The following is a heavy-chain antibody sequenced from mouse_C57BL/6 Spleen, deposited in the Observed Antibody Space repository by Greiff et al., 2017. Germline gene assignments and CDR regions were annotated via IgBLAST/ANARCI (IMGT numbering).Heavy chain of an antibody. V-gene: IGHV14-3*01. CDR1: GFNFKNTY. CDR2: IDPPNGNT. Sequence: VQLQQSVAELVRPGASVKLSCKASGFNFKNTYMPWVKQSPEQGLEWIGRIDPPNGNTNYAPKFQGKATITADTSSNTAYLQLSSLTSEDPAIYYCAREGSGYATFDYWGQGTTLTVSS. J-gene: IGHJ2*01. D-gene: IGHD3-1*01. CDR3: AREGSGYATFDY.